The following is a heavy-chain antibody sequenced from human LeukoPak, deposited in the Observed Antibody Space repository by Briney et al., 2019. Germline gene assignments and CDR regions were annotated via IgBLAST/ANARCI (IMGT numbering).Heavy chain of an antibody. CDR2: MNPNSGNT. V-gene: IGHV1-8*01. CDR3: ARGRGYSGYDDVDY. D-gene: IGHD5-12*01. J-gene: IGHJ4*02. Sequence: ASVKVSCKASGYTFTSYDINWVRQATGQGLEWMGWMNPNSGNTGYAQKFQGRVTMTRNTSISTAYMELSSLRSEDTAVYYCARGRGYSGYDDVDYWGQETLVTVSS. CDR1: GYTFTSYD.